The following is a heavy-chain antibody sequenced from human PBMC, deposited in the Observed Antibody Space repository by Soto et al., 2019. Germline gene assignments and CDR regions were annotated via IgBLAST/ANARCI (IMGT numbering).Heavy chain of an antibody. CDR3: ARGLKGNGYNSVPLGD. Sequence: KTSETLSLTCAVYGGSLSGYYWSWIRQPPGGGLEWIGEINHSGGINYNPSLKSRVSTSLDTSKNQFSLNLTSVTAADTAVYYCARGLKGNGYNSVPLGDWGQGTLVTVSS. D-gene: IGHD5-12*01. J-gene: IGHJ4*02. CDR2: INHSGGI. V-gene: IGHV4-34*01. CDR1: GGSLSGYY.